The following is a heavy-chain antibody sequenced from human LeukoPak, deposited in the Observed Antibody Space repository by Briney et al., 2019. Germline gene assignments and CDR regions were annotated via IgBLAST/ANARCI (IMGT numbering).Heavy chain of an antibody. D-gene: IGHD6-13*01. CDR2: INPNSGST. Sequence: ASVKVSCKASGYTFTGYYMHWVRQAPGQGLEWMGWINPNSGSTNYAQKFQGRVTMTRDTSISTAYMELSRLRSDDTAVYYCARDRDSSWPLPLKWFDPWGQGTLVTVSS. CDR3: ARDRDSSWPLPLKWFDP. CDR1: GYTFTGYY. J-gene: IGHJ5*02. V-gene: IGHV1-2*02.